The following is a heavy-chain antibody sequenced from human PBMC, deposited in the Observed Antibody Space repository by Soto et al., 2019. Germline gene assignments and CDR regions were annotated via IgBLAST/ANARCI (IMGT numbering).Heavy chain of an antibody. J-gene: IGHJ3*02. Sequence: EVQLLESGGGLVKPGGSLRLSCATSGFTFSIDWMSWVRQAPGKGLEWVGGIRNKADGGTTETAATVKGRFTVSRDYKKHALFLQMNSLSTEDAAMYYCTSMHDRDAFDIWGPGTLGNVSS. CDR3: TSMHDRDAFDI. V-gene: IGHV3-15*01. CDR1: GFTFSIDW. D-gene: IGHD1-1*01. CDR2: IRNKADGGTT.